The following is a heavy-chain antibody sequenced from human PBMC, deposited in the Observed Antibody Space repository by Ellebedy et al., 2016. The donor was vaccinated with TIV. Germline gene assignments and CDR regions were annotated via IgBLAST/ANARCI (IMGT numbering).Heavy chain of an antibody. V-gene: IGHV3-11*01. Sequence: PGGSLRLSCAASGFVFSDYFMTWVRQAPGKGLEFIAYISSSGSAIRYAGSVKGRFTISRDNAKNSLSLQMNSLNAGDTALYYCAREGSSSHSNLDYWGQGTLVTVSS. J-gene: IGHJ4*02. CDR2: ISSSGSAI. D-gene: IGHD6-13*01. CDR3: AREGSSSHSNLDY. CDR1: GFVFSDYF.